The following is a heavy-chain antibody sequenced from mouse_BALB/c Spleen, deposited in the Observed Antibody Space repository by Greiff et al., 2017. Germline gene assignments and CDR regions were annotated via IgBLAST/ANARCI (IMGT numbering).Heavy chain of an antibody. Sequence: VQLQQSGAELVRPGASVTLSRKASGYTFTDYEMHWVKQTPVHGLEWIGAIDPETGGTAYNQKFKGKATLTADKSSSTAYMELRSLTSEDSAVYYCTREYGKGYWGQGTTLTVSS. CDR1: GYTFTDYE. CDR2: IDPETGGT. J-gene: IGHJ2*01. D-gene: IGHD2-10*02. V-gene: IGHV1-15*01. CDR3: TREYGKGY.